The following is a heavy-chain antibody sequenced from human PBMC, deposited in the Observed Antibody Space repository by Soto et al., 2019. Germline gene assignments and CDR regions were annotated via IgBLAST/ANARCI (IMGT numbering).Heavy chain of an antibody. CDR1: GYSLTELS. D-gene: IGHD1-26*01. CDR3: AKLNKSVGDFDY. Sequence: ASVKVSCKVSGYSLTELSMHWVRQAPGKGLEWMGGSDPEDGERVYAQKFQGRVTMTEDPSTATAYMELSSLRSKDTAVYYCAKLNKSVGDFDYWGQGTLVTVSS. J-gene: IGHJ4*02. CDR2: SDPEDGER. V-gene: IGHV1-24*01.